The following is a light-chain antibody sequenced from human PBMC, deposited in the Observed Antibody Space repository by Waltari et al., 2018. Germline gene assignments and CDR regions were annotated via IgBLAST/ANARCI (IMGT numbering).Light chain of an antibody. V-gene: IGLV1-40*01. Sequence: YQHLPGLAPRLLIYHNNNRPSGVPDRFSGAKFGTSASLAIAGLQAEDEADYYCQSFDRSLTSWVFGGGTKLTV. CDR2: HNN. CDR3: QSFDRSLTSWV. J-gene: IGLJ3*02.